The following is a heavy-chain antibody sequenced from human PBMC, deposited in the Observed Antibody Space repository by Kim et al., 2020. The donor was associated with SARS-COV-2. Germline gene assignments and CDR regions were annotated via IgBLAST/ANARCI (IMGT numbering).Heavy chain of an antibody. CDR2: T. J-gene: IGHJ4*02. CDR3: SGYDRDFDY. Sequence: THYADTVKGRFTISRHHSKNTLYLQMNSLRAEDTAVYYCSGYDRDFDYWGQGTLVTVSS. D-gene: IGHD3-22*01. V-gene: IGHV3-53*04.